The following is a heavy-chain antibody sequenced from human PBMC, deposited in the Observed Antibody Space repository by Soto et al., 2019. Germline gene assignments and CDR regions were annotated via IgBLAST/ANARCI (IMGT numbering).Heavy chain of an antibody. J-gene: IGHJ4*02. V-gene: IGHV4-39*01. CDR3: ARPLISGWYYFDY. CDR2: IYYSGST. D-gene: IGHD6-19*01. Sequence: SETLSLTCTVSGSSTSSSSDYWGWIRQPPGGGLEWIGSIYYSGSTYYNPSLKSRVTISVDTSKNQFSLKLSSVTAADTAVYYCARPLISGWYYFDYWGQGTRVT. CDR1: GSSTSSSSDY.